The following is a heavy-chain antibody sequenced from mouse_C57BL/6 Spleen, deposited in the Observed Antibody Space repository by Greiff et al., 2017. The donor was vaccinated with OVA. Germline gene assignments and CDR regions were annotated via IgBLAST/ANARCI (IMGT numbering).Heavy chain of an antibody. D-gene: IGHD1-1*01. CDR1: GFTFSDAW. J-gene: IGHJ2*01. V-gene: IGHV6-6*01. CDR3: TRPTLYYGSSYDY. CDR2: IRNKANNHAT. Sequence: EVQLVESGGGLVQPGGSMKLSCAASGFTFSDAWMDWVRQSPEKGLEWVAEIRNKANNHATYYAESVKGRFTISRDDSKSSVYLQMNSLRAEDTGIYYCTRPTLYYGSSYDYWGQGTTLTVSS.